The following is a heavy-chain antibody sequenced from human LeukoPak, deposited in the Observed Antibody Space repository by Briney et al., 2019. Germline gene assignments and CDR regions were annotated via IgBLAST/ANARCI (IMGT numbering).Heavy chain of an antibody. CDR2: INPSGGST. CDR3: ARDYYDSSGYSRNAFDI. J-gene: IGHJ3*02. V-gene: IGHV1-46*01. D-gene: IGHD3-22*01. CDR1: GYTFTSYY. Sequence: ASVKVSCKASGYTFTSYYMHWVRQAPGQGLEWMGIINPSGGSTSYAQKFQGRVTMTRDMSTSTVYMELSSLRSEDTAVYYCARDYYDSSGYSRNAFDIWGQGTMVTVSS.